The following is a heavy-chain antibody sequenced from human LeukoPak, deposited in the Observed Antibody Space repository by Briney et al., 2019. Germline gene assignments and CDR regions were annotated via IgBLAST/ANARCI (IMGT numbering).Heavy chain of an antibody. D-gene: IGHD3-22*01. CDR1: GITFSSYW. J-gene: IGHJ4*02. Sequence: GGSLRLSCAGSGITFSSYWMHWVRQAPGKGLEWVSYISSSGSTIYYADSVKGRFTISRDNAKNSLYLQMNSLRAEDTAVYYCARDYYDSSGYYYYFDYWGQGTLVTVSS. CDR3: ARDYYDSSGYYYYFDY. CDR2: ISSSGSTI. V-gene: IGHV3-48*04.